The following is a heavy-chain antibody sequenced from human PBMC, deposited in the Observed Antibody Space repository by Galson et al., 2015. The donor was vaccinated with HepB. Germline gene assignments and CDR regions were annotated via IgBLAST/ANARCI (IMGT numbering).Heavy chain of an antibody. CDR1: GFTFSSSA. Sequence: SLRLSCAASGFTFSSSAMTWVRQAPGKGLEWVSAVSGDGVNRYYADSVEGRFTISRDNSKNTLYLQMTSLRGEDTAVYYCAKVFCSSSDCRYYYFYMDVWGQGTTVTVSS. CDR2: VSGDGVNR. J-gene: IGHJ6*03. V-gene: IGHV3-23*01. CDR3: AKVFCSSSDCRYYYFYMDV. D-gene: IGHD2-2*01.